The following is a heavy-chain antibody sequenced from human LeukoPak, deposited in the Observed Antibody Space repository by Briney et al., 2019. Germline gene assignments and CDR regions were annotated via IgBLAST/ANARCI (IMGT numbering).Heavy chain of an antibody. J-gene: IGHJ4*02. V-gene: IGHV3-23*01. CDR3: AKALAYYYDSTVPFDY. CDR2: ISGSGGST. Sequence: GGSLRLSCAASGFTFSSYAMSWVRQAPGEGLEWVSAISGSGGSTSYADSVKGRFTISRDNSKNTLYLQMNSLRAEDTAVYYCAKALAYYYDSTVPFDYWGQGTLVTVSS. D-gene: IGHD3-22*01. CDR1: GFTFSSYA.